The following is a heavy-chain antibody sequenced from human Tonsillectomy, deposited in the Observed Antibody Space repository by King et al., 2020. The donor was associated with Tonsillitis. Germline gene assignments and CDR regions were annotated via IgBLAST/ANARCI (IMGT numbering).Heavy chain of an antibody. V-gene: IGHV4-39*01. J-gene: IGHJ4*02. Sequence: LQLKESGPGLVKPSETLSLTCTVSGGSISSSRYYWGWIRQPPGKGLEWIGTIYYSGSTYYNPSLKSRVTISVDTSKNQFSLKLSSVTAADTAVYHCASDYYDSSXYHWFDYWGQGALVXVXS. CDR1: GGSISSSRYY. CDR3: ASDYYDSSXYHWFDY. D-gene: IGHD3-22*01. CDR2: IYYSGST.